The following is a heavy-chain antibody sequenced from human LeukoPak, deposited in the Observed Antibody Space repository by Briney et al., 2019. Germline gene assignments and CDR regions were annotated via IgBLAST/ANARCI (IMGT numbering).Heavy chain of an antibody. CDR3: VRGTGY. J-gene: IGHJ4*02. V-gene: IGHV3-64D*06. Sequence: GGSLRVSCSVSGFTFTTYVMHWVRQAPGKGLEYVSAISSNGDNTYYADSVKGRFTISRDNSKNTLYLQMSSLRADDTAVYYCVRGTGYWGQGTLVTVSS. CDR2: ISSNGDNT. CDR1: GFTFTTYV.